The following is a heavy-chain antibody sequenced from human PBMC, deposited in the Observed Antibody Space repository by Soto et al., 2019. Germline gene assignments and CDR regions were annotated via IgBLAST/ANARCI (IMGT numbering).Heavy chain of an antibody. D-gene: IGHD2-2*01. J-gene: IGHJ6*02. CDR1: GFTFSSYD. CDR2: IGTAGDT. CDR3: AREGGSQLINYYYYGMDV. Sequence: GGSLRLSCAASGFTFSSYDMHWVRQATGKGLEWVSAIGTAGDTYYPGSVKGRFTISRENAKNSLYLQMNSLRAEDTAVYYCAREGGSQLINYYYYGMDVWGQGTTVTVSS. V-gene: IGHV3-13*01.